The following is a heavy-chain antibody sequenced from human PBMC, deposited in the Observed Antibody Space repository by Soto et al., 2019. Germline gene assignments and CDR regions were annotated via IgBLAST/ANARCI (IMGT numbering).Heavy chain of an antibody. Sequence: GGSLRHSCAATGFMFGTYWMSWVRQAPGKGLEWVANIKHDGNEKYYADSVKGRFTVSRDNVKNFLHLQMSSLRGDDTGVYFCVRATLSWGHYYFRGLDVWGQGTTVTVSS. D-gene: IGHD3-22*01. V-gene: IGHV3-7*01. J-gene: IGHJ6*02. CDR2: IKHDGNEK. CDR3: VRATLSWGHYYFRGLDV. CDR1: GFMFGTYW.